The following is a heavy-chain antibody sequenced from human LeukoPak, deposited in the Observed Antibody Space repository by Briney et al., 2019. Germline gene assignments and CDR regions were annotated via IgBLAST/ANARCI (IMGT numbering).Heavy chain of an antibody. V-gene: IGHV1-69*05. CDR1: GYTFTGYY. Sequence: ASVKVSCKASGYTFTGYYMHWVRQAPGQGLEWMGGIIPIFGTANYAQKFQGRVTITTDESTSTAYMELSSLRSEDTAVYYCAAGLRFLEWSPYDYWGQGTLVTVSS. CDR2: IIPIFGTA. CDR3: AAGLRFLEWSPYDY. D-gene: IGHD3-3*01. J-gene: IGHJ4*02.